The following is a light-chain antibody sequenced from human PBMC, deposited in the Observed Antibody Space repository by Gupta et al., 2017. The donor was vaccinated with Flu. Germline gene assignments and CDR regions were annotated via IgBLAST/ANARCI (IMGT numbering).Light chain of an antibody. CDR2: DAS. Sequence: EIVLTQSPATLSLSPGERATLSCRASQSVSYYLAWYQQKPGQAPRLLIYDASKRATGVPVRFSGSGSGTDFTLTSSSLEPEDFAVYYCQQRNDLFTFGGGTKLEIK. V-gene: IGKV3-11*01. CDR3: QQRNDLFT. CDR1: QSVSYY. J-gene: IGKJ4*01.